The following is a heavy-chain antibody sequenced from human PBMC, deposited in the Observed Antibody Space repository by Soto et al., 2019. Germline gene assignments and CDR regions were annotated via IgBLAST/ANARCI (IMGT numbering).Heavy chain of an antibody. D-gene: IGHD6-19*01. Sequence: SQTLSLTCTISGDSVSSNTAAWNWIRSSPSRGLEWLGRTYYRSNWRHDYAVSVKSRITVNSDTSKNHFSLQLNSVTPDDTAVYYSARGLAGSGFGLWGQGTLVT. J-gene: IGHJ4*02. CDR3: ARGLAGSGFGL. V-gene: IGHV6-1*01. CDR2: TYYRSNWRH. CDR1: GDSVSSNTAA.